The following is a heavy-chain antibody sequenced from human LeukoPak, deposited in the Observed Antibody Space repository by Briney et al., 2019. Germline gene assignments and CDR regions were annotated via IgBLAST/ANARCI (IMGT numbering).Heavy chain of an antibody. Sequence: PGGSLRLSCAASGFTFSSYGMHWVRQAPGKGLEWVAVISYDGSNKYYADSVKGRFTISRDNAKNSLYLQMKSLRAEDTAVYYCARLGYCSAGSCYSLDYWGQGTLVTVSS. CDR1: GFTFSSYG. D-gene: IGHD2-15*01. CDR3: ARLGYCSAGSCYSLDY. CDR2: ISYDGSNK. J-gene: IGHJ4*02. V-gene: IGHV3-30*03.